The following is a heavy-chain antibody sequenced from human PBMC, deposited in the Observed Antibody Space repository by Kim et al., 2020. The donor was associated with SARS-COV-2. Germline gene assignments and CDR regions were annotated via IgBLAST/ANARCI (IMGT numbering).Heavy chain of an antibody. D-gene: IGHD4-17*01. V-gene: IGHV3-11*01. CDR3: AGDYGDYVHEP. J-gene: IGHJ5*02. Sequence: MYCADSSKGRFTITRDNTKNSLYLQMNTLRAEDTAVYYFAGDYGDYVHEPWGQGTLVTVSS. CDR2: M.